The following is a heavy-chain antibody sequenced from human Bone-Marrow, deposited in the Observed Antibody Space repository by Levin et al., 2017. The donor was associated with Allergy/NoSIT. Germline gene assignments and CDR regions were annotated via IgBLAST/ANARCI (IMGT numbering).Heavy chain of an antibody. V-gene: IGHV4-34*01. J-gene: IGHJ5*02. CDR2: INHSGST. Sequence: SETLSLTCAVYGGSFSGYYWSWIRQPPGKGLEWIGEINHSGSTNYNPSLKSRVTISVDTSKNQFSLKLSSVTAADTAVYYCARDAFYSSSWNHLNWFDPWGQGTLVTVSS. CDR3: ARDAFYSSSWNHLNWFDP. CDR1: GGSFSGYY. D-gene: IGHD6-13*01.